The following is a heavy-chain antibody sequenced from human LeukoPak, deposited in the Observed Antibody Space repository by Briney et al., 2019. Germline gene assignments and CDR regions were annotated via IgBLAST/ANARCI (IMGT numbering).Heavy chain of an antibody. V-gene: IGHV4-4*07. J-gene: IGHJ6*03. D-gene: IGHD6-13*01. CDR2: IYTSGIT. Sequence: PSETQSLTRTVSGGSISSYYWSWIRQPAGKGLEWIGRIYTSGITNYNPSHKSRVTMSVDTSKKQFSLKLSSVTAADTAVYYCAKDGYSSSMDVWGKGTTVTVSS. CDR3: AKDGYSSSMDV. CDR1: GGSISSYY.